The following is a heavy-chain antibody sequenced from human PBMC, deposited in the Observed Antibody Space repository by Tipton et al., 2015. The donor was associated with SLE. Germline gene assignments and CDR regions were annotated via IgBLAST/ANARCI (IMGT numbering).Heavy chain of an antibody. CDR3: AKDMVATILVPFDY. V-gene: IGHV3-21*06. Sequence: SLRLSCAASGFTFRAYSISWVRQAQGKGLEWVSSISGRSEYIYYADSLKGRFTISRDDAKNSVYLQMNSLRADDTAMYYCAKDMVATILVPFDYWGQGTLVTVSS. J-gene: IGHJ4*02. D-gene: IGHD5-12*01. CDR1: GFTFRAYS. CDR2: ISGRSEYI.